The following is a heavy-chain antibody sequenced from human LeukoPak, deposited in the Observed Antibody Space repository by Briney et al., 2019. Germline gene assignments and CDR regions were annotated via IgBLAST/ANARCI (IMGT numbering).Heavy chain of an antibody. CDR2: ISGSGGST. Sequence: PGGSLRLSCAASGFTFSSYAMSWVRQAPGKGLEWVSAISGSGGSTYYADSVKGRFTISRDNAKNSLYLQMNSLRAEDTAVYYCARMCTSCYAEYFQHWGQGTLVTVSS. V-gene: IGHV3-23*01. CDR3: ARMCTSCYAEYFQH. D-gene: IGHD2-2*01. J-gene: IGHJ1*01. CDR1: GFTFSSYA.